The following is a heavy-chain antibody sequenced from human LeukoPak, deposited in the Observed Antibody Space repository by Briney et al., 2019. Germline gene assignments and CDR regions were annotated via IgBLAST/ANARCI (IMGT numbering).Heavy chain of an antibody. Sequence: SETLSLTCAVYGGSFSGYYWSWIRQPPGKGLGWIGEIYHSGSTNYNPSLKSRVTISVDKSKNQFSLKLSSVTAADTGVYYCARVVGSSWTIDYWGQGTLVTVSS. CDR2: IYHSGST. CDR1: GGSFSGYY. D-gene: IGHD6-13*01. V-gene: IGHV4-34*01. J-gene: IGHJ4*02. CDR3: ARVVGSSWTIDY.